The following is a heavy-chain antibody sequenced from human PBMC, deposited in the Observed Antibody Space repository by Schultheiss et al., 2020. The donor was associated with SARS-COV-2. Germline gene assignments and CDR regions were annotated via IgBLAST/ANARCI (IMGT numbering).Heavy chain of an antibody. Sequence: SQTLSLTCAVSGGSISSGGYYWGWIRQPPGKGLEWIGSIYYSGSTYYNPSLKSRVTISVDTSKNQFSLKLSSVTAADTAVYYCVCVFHGLWGQGTLVTVSS. V-gene: IGHV4-39*07. CDR2: IYYSGST. CDR1: GGSISSGGYY. CDR3: VCVFHGL. D-gene: IGHD5/OR15-5a*01. J-gene: IGHJ4*02.